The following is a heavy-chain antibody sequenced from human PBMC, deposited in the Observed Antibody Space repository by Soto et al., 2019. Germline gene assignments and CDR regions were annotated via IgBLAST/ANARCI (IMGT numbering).Heavy chain of an antibody. D-gene: IGHD6-19*01. V-gene: IGHV4-39*01. CDR3: ARPARQDTVAGNY. J-gene: IGHJ4*02. Sequence: SETLSVTCTASGGSISSSSYYWGWIRQPPGKGLEWIGSIYYTGITHYNPSLKSRVTISIDTSKHQFSLNLNSVTAADTAVYYCARPARQDTVAGNYWGQGTLVTVAS. CDR2: IYYTGIT. CDR1: GGSISSSSYY.